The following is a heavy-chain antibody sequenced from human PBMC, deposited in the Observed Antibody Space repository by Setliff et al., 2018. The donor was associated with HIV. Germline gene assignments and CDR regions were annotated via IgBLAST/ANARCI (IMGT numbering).Heavy chain of an antibody. Sequence: ASVKVSCKASGYTFTSYGISWVRQAPGQGLEWMGWISAYNGNTNYAQKLQGRVTMTTDTSTSTAYMELRSLRSDDTAVYYCARAKYYYDTSAYYGSRDWYFDLWGRGTLVTVSS. V-gene: IGHV1-18*01. D-gene: IGHD3-22*01. J-gene: IGHJ2*01. CDR2: ISAYNGNT. CDR3: ARAKYYYDTSAYYGSRDWYFDL. CDR1: GYTFTSYG.